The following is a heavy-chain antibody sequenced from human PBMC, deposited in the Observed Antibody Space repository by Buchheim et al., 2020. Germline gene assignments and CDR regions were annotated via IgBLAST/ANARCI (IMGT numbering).Heavy chain of an antibody. Sequence: EVQLVESGGGLVQPGGSLRLSCAASGFTFSSYWMHWIRQAPGKGLVWVSRINSDGSSTSYAESVKGRFTISRDNAKNTLYLQMNSLRAEDTAVYYCARGGSEVVVAATQGKYYYYYGMDVWGQGTT. V-gene: IGHV3-74*01. CDR2: INSDGSST. CDR3: ARGGSEVVVAATQGKYYYYYGMDV. D-gene: IGHD2-15*01. CDR1: GFTFSSYW. J-gene: IGHJ6*02.